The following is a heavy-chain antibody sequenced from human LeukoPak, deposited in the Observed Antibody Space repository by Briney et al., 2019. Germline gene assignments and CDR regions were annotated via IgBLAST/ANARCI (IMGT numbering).Heavy chain of an antibody. CDR1: SITFSRYW. J-gene: IGHJ4*02. V-gene: IGHV3-7*04. D-gene: IGHD3-10*01. Sequence: TGGSLRLSCAASSITFSRYWMTWVRQAPGKGLEWVGNIKPDGGEQYYGDSVKGRFTISRDNAKSSMHLQMNNVRADDTAVYYCARDHYASGSHDYWGQGTLVTVSS. CDR2: IKPDGGEQ. CDR3: ARDHYASGSHDY.